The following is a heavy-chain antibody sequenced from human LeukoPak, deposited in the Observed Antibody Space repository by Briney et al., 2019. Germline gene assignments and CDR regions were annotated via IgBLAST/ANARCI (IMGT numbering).Heavy chain of an antibody. Sequence: SETLSLTCTVSGGSISSSSYYWGWIRQPPGKGLEWIGSIYYSGSTYYNPSLKSRVTIPVDTSKNQFSLKLSSVTAADTAVYYCASSISSSWARGFDPWGQGTLVTVSS. V-gene: IGHV4-39*01. CDR2: IYYSGST. CDR1: GGSISSSSYY. D-gene: IGHD6-13*01. J-gene: IGHJ5*02. CDR3: ASSISSSWARGFDP.